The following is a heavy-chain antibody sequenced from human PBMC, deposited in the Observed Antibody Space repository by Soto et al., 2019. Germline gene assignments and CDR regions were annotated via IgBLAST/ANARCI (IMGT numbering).Heavy chain of an antibody. J-gene: IGHJ4*02. D-gene: IGHD1-26*01. CDR1: GYSFTSYG. Sequence: GESLKISCKGSGYSFTSYGISWVRQAPGQGLEWMGWISGYNGNTKYAQKLQDRVTMTTDTSTSTAYMELRSLRSDDTAVYYCARDLGGQIVDYWGQGTLVTVSS. CDR2: ISGYNGNT. CDR3: ARDLGGQIVDY. V-gene: IGHV1-18*01.